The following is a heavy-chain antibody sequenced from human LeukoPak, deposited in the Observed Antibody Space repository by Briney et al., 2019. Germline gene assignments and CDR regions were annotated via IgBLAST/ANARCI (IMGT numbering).Heavy chain of an antibody. V-gene: IGHV3-30*18. CDR2: ISYDGSNK. Sequence: PGGSLRLSCAASGFTFSSYGMHWVRQAPGKGLEWGAVISYDGSNKYYADSVKGRFTISRDNSKNTLYLQMNSLRAEDTAVYYCAKSGGYSYGYPDYWGQGTLVTVSS. CDR1: GFTFSSYG. J-gene: IGHJ4*02. CDR3: AKSGGYSYGYPDY. D-gene: IGHD5-18*01.